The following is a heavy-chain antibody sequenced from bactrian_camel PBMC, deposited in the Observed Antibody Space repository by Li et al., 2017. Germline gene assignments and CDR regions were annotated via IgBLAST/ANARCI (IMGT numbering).Heavy chain of an antibody. V-gene: IGHV3S6*01. CDR1: GFTFTSYY. CDR2: VVSDGSHA. D-gene: IGHD5*01. J-gene: IGHJ4*01. Sequence: VQLVESGGGLVQPGGSVRLSCVASGFTFTSYYMTWLRQAPGKGLEWVSTVVSDGSHAYYADSVKGRFTISRDDAKNTLYLQLNSLDTDDTAMYYCTKADPEYPLVGGTQVTVS.